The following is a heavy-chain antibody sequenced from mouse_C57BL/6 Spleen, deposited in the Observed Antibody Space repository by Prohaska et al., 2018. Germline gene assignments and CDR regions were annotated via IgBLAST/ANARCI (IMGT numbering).Heavy chain of an antibody. Sequence: EVQLLETGGGLVQPGGSRGLSCEGSGFTFSGFWMSWVRQTPGKTLEWIGDINSDGSAINYAPSIEDRFTIFRDNDKSTLYLQMSNVRAEDTATYFCMRYGSHYWYFDVWGTGTTVTVSS. D-gene: IGHD1-1*02. CDR2: INSDGSAI. J-gene: IGHJ1*03. CDR3: MRYGSHYWYFDV. CDR1: GFTFSGFW. V-gene: IGHV11-2*01.